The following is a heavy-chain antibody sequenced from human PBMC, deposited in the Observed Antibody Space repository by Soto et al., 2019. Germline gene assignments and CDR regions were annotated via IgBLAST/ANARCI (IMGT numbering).Heavy chain of an antibody. Sequence: QLQLQESGPGLVKPSETLSLTCTVSGGSISSFNYFWGWIRQPPGKGLEWIGSIYYSGNTYYNPSLQSRVTISVDTSKRQCARALRSVTAADAAVYYCARGGGSTFDWFDPWGQGTLVTVSP. CDR3: ARGGGSTFDWFDP. CDR2: IYYSGNT. J-gene: IGHJ5*02. V-gene: IGHV4-39*01. CDR1: GGSISSFNYF. D-gene: IGHD2-15*01.